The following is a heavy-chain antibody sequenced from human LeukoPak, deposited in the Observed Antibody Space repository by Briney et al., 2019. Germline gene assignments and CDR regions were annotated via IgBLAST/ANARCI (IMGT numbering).Heavy chain of an antibody. Sequence: GGSLRLSCAASGFTVSSNYMSWVRQAPGKGLEWVSVIYSGGSTYYADSVKGRFTISRDNSKNTLYLQMNSLRAEDTAVYYCARASPRSAAAAALYYFDYWGQGTLVTVSS. D-gene: IGHD6-13*01. J-gene: IGHJ4*02. V-gene: IGHV3-53*01. CDR2: IYSGGST. CDR3: ARASPRSAAAAALYYFDY. CDR1: GFTVSSNY.